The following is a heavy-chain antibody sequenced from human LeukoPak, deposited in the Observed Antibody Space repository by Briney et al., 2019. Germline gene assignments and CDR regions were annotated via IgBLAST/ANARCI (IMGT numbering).Heavy chain of an antibody. J-gene: IGHJ4*02. D-gene: IGHD6-13*01. CDR2: IYYSGST. CDR3: ARGNGIAAAGPFDY. V-gene: IGHV4-59*12. Sequence: PETLSLTCTVSGGSISSYYWSWIRQPSGKGLEWIGYIYYSGSTNYNPSLKSRVTISVDTSKNQFSLKLSSVTAADTAVYYCARGNGIAAAGPFDYWGQGTLVTVSS. CDR1: GGSISSYY.